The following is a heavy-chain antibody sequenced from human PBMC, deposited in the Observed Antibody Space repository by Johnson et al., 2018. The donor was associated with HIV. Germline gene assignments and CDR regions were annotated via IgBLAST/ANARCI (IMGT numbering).Heavy chain of an antibody. Sequence: VQLVESGGGLVQPGGSLRLSCAASGFTFSSYWMSWVRQAPGKGLEWVANIKQDGSEKYYVDSVKGGFTISRDNAKNSLYLQMNILRAGDTAVYYCARRGGASSMVNAFDIWGQGTMVTVSS. CDR1: GFTFSSYW. V-gene: IGHV3-7*01. CDR2: IKQDGSEK. CDR3: ARRGGASSMVNAFDI. D-gene: IGHD4/OR15-4a*01. J-gene: IGHJ3*02.